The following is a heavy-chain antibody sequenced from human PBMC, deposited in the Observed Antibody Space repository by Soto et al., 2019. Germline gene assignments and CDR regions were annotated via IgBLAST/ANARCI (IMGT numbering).Heavy chain of an antibody. D-gene: IGHD3-3*01. J-gene: IGHJ4*02. Sequence: GGSLSLSCAASGFPFSDAWMSWVRQAPGKGLEWVGRIKSKTEGATRDFAAPVKGRFAISRDDSKNTLYLQMNSLKIEDSAVYYCTSGTGRSDFDYWGLGTLVTAPQ. CDR2: IKSKTEGATR. V-gene: IGHV3-15*01. CDR1: GFPFSDAW. CDR3: TSGTGRSDFDY.